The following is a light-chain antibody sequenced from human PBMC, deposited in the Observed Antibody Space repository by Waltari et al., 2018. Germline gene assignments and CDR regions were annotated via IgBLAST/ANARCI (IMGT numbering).Light chain of an antibody. Sequence: SSELTQDPAVSVALGQTVRITCQGDSLRSYYASWYQQKPGQAPVLVTHGKNNRPSGIPDRFSGSSSGNTASLTITGAQAEDEADYYCNSRDSSGNHLVFGTGTKVTVL. CDR2: GKN. J-gene: IGLJ1*01. CDR1: SLRSYY. V-gene: IGLV3-19*01. CDR3: NSRDSSGNHLV.